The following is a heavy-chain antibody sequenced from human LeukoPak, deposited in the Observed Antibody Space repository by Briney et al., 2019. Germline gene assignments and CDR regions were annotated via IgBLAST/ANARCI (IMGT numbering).Heavy chain of an antibody. CDR1: GFTFSEHS. CDR3: ARDGSPSFYYYYMDV. Sequence: PGGSLRPSCTASGFTFSEHSMNWVRQAPGKGLEWVSYISMKSKSIYYADSVRGRFIISRDNSKNSLSLQMNSLTAEDTAIYYCARDGSPSFYYYYMDVWGKGTTVTVSS. D-gene: IGHD2-2*03. CDR2: ISMKSKSI. V-gene: IGHV3-48*01. J-gene: IGHJ6*03.